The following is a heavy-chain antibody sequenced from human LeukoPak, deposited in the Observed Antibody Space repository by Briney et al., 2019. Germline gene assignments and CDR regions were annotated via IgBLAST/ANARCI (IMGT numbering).Heavy chain of an antibody. CDR3: ARGSSGVDY. J-gene: IGHJ4*02. V-gene: IGHV3-23*01. CDR2: ISNSGGYT. D-gene: IGHD6-19*01. Sequence: GGSLRLSCAASGFTFSSSAMSWVRQAPGKGLEWVSAISNSGGYTYYADSVKGRFTISRDNAKNSLYLQMNSLRAEDTAVYYCARGSSGVDYWGQGTLVTVSS. CDR1: GFTFSSSA.